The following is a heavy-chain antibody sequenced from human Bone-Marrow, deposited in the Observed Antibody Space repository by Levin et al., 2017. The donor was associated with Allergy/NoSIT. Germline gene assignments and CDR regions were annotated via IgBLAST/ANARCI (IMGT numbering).Heavy chain of an antibody. V-gene: IGHV3-23*01. CDR2: ISANGRT. J-gene: IGHJ4*02. CDR3: AKRPEAWFFDY. D-gene: IGHD3-9*01. Sequence: GESLKISCAASGFTFTNYAVSWVRQAPGKGLEWVSSISANGRTNYADSVKGRFTISSDISKNALYLQMDSLRGEDTAVYYCAKRPEAWFFDYWGQGILVIVSS. CDR1: GFTFTNYA.